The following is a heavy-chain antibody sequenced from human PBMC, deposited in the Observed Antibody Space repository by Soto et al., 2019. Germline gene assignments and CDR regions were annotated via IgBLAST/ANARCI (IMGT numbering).Heavy chain of an antibody. V-gene: IGHV1-69*06. D-gene: IGHD2-15*01. J-gene: IGHJ3*02. CDR1: VGPFRSSA. Sequence: SVTVSCRASVGPFRSSAISRVRQAPGPGLDWMGGIIPIFGTANYAQKFQGRVTINPDKSTSTAYMELSSLRSEGTAVYYCARGGYCSGGSCPTDAFDSWGQGKMVPV. CDR3: ARGGYCSGGSCPTDAFDS. CDR2: IIPIFGTA.